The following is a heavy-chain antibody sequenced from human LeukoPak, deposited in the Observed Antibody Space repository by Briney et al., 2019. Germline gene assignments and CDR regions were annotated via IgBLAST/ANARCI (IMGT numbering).Heavy chain of an antibody. V-gene: IGHV4-59*01. CDR3: ARAACSGGSCLSGLGDYGMDV. Sequence: SETLSLTCAVSGGSISSYYWSWIRQPPGKGLEWIGYIYYSGSTNYNPSLKSRVTISVDTSKNQSSLKLSSVTAADTAVYYCARAACSGGSCLSGLGDYGMDVWGQGTTVTVSS. J-gene: IGHJ6*02. CDR1: GGSISSYY. D-gene: IGHD2-15*01. CDR2: IYYSGST.